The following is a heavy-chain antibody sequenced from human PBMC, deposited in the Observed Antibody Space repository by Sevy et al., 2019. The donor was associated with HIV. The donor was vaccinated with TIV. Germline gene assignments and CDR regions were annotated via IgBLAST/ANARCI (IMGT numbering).Heavy chain of an antibody. CDR1: RLTFSSSS. V-gene: IGHV3-48*02. CDR2: ISSSSTTI. Sequence: GGSLRLSCAASRLTFSSSSVNWVRQAPGKGLEWVSYISSSSTTIYYADSVKGRFTISRDNAKKSMYLQMNSLRDEDTAVYYCASGFRGADCNYGMDVWGQGTTVTVS. D-gene: IGHD2-21*02. J-gene: IGHJ6*02. CDR3: ASGFRGADCNYGMDV.